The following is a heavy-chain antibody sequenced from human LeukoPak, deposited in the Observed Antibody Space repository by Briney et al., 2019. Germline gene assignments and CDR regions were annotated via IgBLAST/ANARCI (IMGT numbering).Heavy chain of an antibody. CDR2: IYTSGST. D-gene: IGHD2-15*01. V-gene: IGHV4-61*02. Sequence: SETLSLTCTVSGGSISSGTHYWSWIRQPAGKGLEWIGRIYTSGSTNYNPSLKSRITISVDTSKNQFSLKLSSVTAADTAVYYCARNSCPSGSCYDNRGYFDYWGQGTLVTVSS. CDR3: ARNSCPSGSCYDNRGYFDY. J-gene: IGHJ4*02. CDR1: GGSISSGTHY.